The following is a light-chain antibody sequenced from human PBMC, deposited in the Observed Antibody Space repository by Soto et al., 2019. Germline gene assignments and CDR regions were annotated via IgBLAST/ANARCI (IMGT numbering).Light chain of an antibody. Sequence: DIQMTQSPSTLSASVGARVTITCRASQSISSWLAWYQKKPGKAPKLLIYKASSLESGVPSRFSGSGSGTEFTLTISSLQPDDFATYDCQQYNSYSPWTFGQGTKVEIK. J-gene: IGKJ1*01. CDR3: QQYNSYSPWT. CDR2: KAS. CDR1: QSISSW. V-gene: IGKV1-5*03.